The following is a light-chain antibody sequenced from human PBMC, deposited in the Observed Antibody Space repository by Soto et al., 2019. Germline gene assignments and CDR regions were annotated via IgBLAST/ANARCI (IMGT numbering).Light chain of an antibody. CDR2: LNSDGSH. V-gene: IGLV4-69*01. Sequence: QSVLTQSPSASASLGASVKLTCTLSSGHSSYAIAWHQQQPEKGPRYLMKLNSDGSHYKGGGIPDRFSGSSSGAERYLTISSLQSEEEADYYCQTWGTGIQVFGTGTKVTVL. J-gene: IGLJ1*01. CDR3: QTWGTGIQV. CDR1: SGHSSYA.